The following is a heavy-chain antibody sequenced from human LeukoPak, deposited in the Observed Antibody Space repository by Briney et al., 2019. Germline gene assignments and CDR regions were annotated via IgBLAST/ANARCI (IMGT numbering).Heavy chain of an antibody. CDR1: GYTFTNYY. Sequence: GASVKVSCKASGYTFTNYYMHWVRQAPGQGLEWMGIINPSGGSTSYAQKLQGRVTMTRETSTSTVYMELSSLRSEDTAMYHCAREGTTVTTKWYFDLWGRGTLVTVSS. V-gene: IGHV1-46*01. CDR3: AREGTTVTTKWYFDL. J-gene: IGHJ2*01. D-gene: IGHD4-17*01. CDR2: INPSGGST.